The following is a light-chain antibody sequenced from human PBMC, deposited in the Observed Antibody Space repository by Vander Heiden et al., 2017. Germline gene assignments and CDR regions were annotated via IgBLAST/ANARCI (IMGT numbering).Light chain of an antibody. V-gene: IGLV3-21*02. CDR3: QVWDSSSDHYV. CDR1: NIESKS. Sequence: SYVLTQPPSVSVARGQTARITCGGSNIESKSVYWYQQKPGQAPVLVVYDDSDRPSGIPERFSGSNSGNTATLTISRVEAGDEADYYCQVWDSSSDHYVFGIGTKVTVL. J-gene: IGLJ1*01. CDR2: DDS.